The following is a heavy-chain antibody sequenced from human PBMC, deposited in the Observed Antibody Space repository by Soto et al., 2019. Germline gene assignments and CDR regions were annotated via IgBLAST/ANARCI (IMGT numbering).Heavy chain of an antibody. D-gene: IGHD2-21*01. V-gene: IGHV4-59*01. CDR1: GGSISSYY. J-gene: IGHJ6*02. Sequence: SETLSLTCTVSGGSISSYYWSWIRQPPGKGLEWIGYIYYSGSTNYNPSLKSRVTISVDTSKNQSSLKLSSVTAADTAVYYCARVQFRDGPRYYYGMDVWGQGTTVTVSS. CDR3: ARVQFRDGPRYYYGMDV. CDR2: IYYSGST.